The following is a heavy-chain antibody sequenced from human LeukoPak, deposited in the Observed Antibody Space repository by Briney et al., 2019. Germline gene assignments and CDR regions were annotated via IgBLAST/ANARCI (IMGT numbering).Heavy chain of an antibody. CDR1: GDSISSSIYY. Sequence: PSETLSLTCIVSGDSISSSIYYWSWIRQPPGKGLEWIGYIYYSGSTNYNPSLKSRVTISVETSKNEFSLKLRSVTAADTAVYYCARVTGYRIEDYFDYWGQGTLVTVSS. D-gene: IGHD6-13*01. CDR2: IYYSGST. CDR3: ARVTGYRIEDYFDY. J-gene: IGHJ4*02. V-gene: IGHV4-61*01.